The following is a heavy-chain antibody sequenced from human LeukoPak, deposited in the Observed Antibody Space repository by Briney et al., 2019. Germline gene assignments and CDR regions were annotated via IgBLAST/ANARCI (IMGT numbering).Heavy chain of an antibody. CDR3: ARVRRYYGSGSNNGIIY. CDR2: ISSSGSTI. CDR1: GFTFSDYY. D-gene: IGHD3-10*01. J-gene: IGHJ4*02. V-gene: IGHV3-11*04. Sequence: GGSLRLSCAASGFTFSDYYMSWIRQAPGKGLEWVSYISSSGSTIYYADSVKGRFTISRDNAKNSLYLQMGSLRAEDMAVYYCARVRRYYGSGSNNGIIYWGQGTLVTVSS.